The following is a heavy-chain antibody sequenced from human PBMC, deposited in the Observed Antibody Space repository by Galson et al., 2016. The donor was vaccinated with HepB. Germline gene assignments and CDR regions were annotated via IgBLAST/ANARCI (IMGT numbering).Heavy chain of an antibody. CDR1: GDSISSSTW. Sequence: TLSLTCAVSGDSISSSTWWSWVRQPPGKGLEWLGGIYHSGNTNYNPSLKSRLTMSVEKPKNQFSLKLSFVTAADTAVYYCARDQDGEIPRRPLGYGGQGTLVTVSS. J-gene: IGHJ4*02. CDR3: ARDQDGEIPRRPLGY. CDR2: IYHSGNT. V-gene: IGHV4-4*02. D-gene: IGHD2-21*01.